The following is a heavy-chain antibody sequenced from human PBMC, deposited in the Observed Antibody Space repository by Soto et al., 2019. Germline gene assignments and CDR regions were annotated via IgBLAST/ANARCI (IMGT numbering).Heavy chain of an antibody. CDR1: GFTFSSYA. CDR2: ISYDGSNK. CDR3: ARDAEIAAAGRGRMDV. J-gene: IGHJ6*02. D-gene: IGHD6-13*01. V-gene: IGHV3-30-3*01. Sequence: QVQLVESGGGVVQPGRSLRLSCAASGFTFSSYAMHWVRQAPGKGLEWVAVISYDGSNKYYADSVKGRFTISRDNSTNTLYLEMNSLRAEDTAVYYRARDAEIAAAGRGRMDVWGQGTTVTVSS.